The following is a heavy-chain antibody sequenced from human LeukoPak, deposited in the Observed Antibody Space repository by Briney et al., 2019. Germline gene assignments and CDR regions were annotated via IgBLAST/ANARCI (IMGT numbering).Heavy chain of an antibody. D-gene: IGHD3-22*01. CDR1: GGSISSSSYY. J-gene: IGHJ6*03. CDR2: IYYSGST. V-gene: IGHV4-39*07. Sequence: SETLSLTCTVSGGSISSSSYYWGWIRQPPGKGLEWIGSIYYSGSTYYNPSLKSRVTISVDTSKNQFSLKLSSVTAADTAVYYCARDRFQRSITMIVVARRRHHYMDVWGKGTTVTVSS. CDR3: ARDRFQRSITMIVVARRRHHYMDV.